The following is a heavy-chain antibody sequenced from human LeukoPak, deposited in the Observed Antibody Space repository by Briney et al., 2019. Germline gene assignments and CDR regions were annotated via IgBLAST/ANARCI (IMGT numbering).Heavy chain of an antibody. CDR1: GYTFTANG. CDR2: ISAYNGDT. Sequence: ASVKVSCKASGYTFTANGITWVRQAPGQGLEWMGWISAYNGDTVYAQMFQGRVTMTTDTSTSTAYMEVTNLRSDDTAMYYCARDPERGRFLERGVWGQGTLVTVSS. J-gene: IGHJ4*02. D-gene: IGHD3-3*01. CDR3: ARDPERGRFLERGV. V-gene: IGHV1-18*01.